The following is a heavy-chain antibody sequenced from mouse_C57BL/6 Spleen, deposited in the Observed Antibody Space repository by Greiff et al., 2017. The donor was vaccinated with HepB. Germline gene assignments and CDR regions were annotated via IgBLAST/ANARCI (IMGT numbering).Heavy chain of an antibody. V-gene: IGHV14-3*01. CDR2: IDPANGNT. J-gene: IGHJ1*03. Sequence: VQLQQSVAELVRPGASVKLSCTASGFNIKNTYMHWVKQRPEQGLEWIGRIDPANGNTKYAPKFQGKATITADTSSNTAYLQLSSLTSEDTAIYYCDLITTVVVKWDYDVWGTGTTVTASS. CDR1: GFNIKNTY. D-gene: IGHD1-1*01. CDR3: DLITTVVVKWDYDV.